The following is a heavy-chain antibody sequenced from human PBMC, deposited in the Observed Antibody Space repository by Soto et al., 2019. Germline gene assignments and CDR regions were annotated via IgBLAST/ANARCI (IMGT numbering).Heavy chain of an antibody. D-gene: IGHD3-10*01. J-gene: IGHJ6*02. CDR2: ISSSGSTI. V-gene: IGHV3-11*01. Sequence: QVQLVESGGGLVKPGGSLRLSCAASGFTFSDYYMSWIRQAPGKGLEWVSYISSSGSTIYYADSVKGRFTISRDNAKNSLYLEMNRLKGEDTAVYYCARDTGYYGSGRYLSGPYYYGMDVWGQGTTVTVSS. CDR3: ARDTGYYGSGRYLSGPYYYGMDV. CDR1: GFTFSDYY.